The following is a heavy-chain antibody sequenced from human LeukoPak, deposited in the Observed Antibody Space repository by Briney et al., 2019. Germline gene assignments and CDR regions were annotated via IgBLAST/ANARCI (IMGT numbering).Heavy chain of an antibody. Sequence: GGSLRLSCAASGFTFSNYWMHWVRQGPGKGLVWVSRINGDGSITAYADSVKGRFTISRDSATNTLYLQMNSLRPGGTGVYYCVRRGPETVATIDYWGQGTPVTVSS. CDR1: GFTFSNYW. J-gene: IGHJ4*02. V-gene: IGHV3-74*01. CDR3: VRRGPETVATIDY. CDR2: INGDGSIT. D-gene: IGHD5-12*01.